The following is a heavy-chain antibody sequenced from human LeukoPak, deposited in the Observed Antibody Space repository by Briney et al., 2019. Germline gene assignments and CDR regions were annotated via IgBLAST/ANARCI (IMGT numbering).Heavy chain of an antibody. CDR2: ISAYNGNT. CDR3: ARGLDGSGSWPNYYYYYGMDV. V-gene: IGHV1-18*04. Sequence: ASVKVSCKASGYTFTSYGISWVRQAPGQGLEWMGWISAYNGNTNYAQKLQGRVTMTTDTSTSTAYMELRSLRSDDTAVYYCARGLDGSGSWPNYYYYYGMDVWGKGTTVTVPS. J-gene: IGHJ6*04. D-gene: IGHD3-10*01. CDR1: GYTFTSYG.